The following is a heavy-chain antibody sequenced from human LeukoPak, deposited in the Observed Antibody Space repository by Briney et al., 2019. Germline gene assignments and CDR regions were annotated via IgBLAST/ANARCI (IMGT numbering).Heavy chain of an antibody. CDR1: GITLSNYG. CDR3: AKRGVVIRVILVGFHKEAYYFDS. Sequence: GGSLRLSCAVSGITLSNYGMSWVRQAPGKGLEWVAGIRGGGGGTNYADSVKGRFTISRDNPRNTLYLQMNSLRAEDTAVYFCAKRGVVIRVILVGFHKEAYYFDSWGQGALVTVSS. V-gene: IGHV3-23*01. J-gene: IGHJ4*02. CDR2: IRGGGGGT. D-gene: IGHD3-22*01.